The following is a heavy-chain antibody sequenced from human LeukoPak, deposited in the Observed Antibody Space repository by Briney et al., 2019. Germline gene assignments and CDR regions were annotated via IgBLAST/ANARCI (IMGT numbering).Heavy chain of an antibody. CDR3: ARVLAGSYSNWFDP. Sequence: PSETLSLTCTVSGGSISGYYWSWIRQPPGKGLEWIGYIYYSGSTNYNPSLKSRVTISVDTSKNQFSLKLSSVTAADTAVYYCARVLAGSYSNWFDPWGQGTLVTVSS. J-gene: IGHJ5*02. CDR1: GGSISGYY. CDR2: IYYSGST. V-gene: IGHV4-59*01. D-gene: IGHD3-10*01.